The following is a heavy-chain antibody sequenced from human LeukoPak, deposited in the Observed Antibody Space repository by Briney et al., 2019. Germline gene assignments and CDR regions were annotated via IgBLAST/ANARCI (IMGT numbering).Heavy chain of an antibody. J-gene: IGHJ4*02. CDR3: ARLSAYYYDSSGTVDY. CDR1: GGSISNYY. Sequence: SETLSLTCTVSGGSISNYYWSWIRQPPGKGLEWIGYIYYSGSTNYNPSLKSRVTISVDTSKNQFSLKLSSVTAADTAVYYCARLSAYYYDSSGTVDYWGQGTLVTVSS. CDR2: IYYSGST. D-gene: IGHD3-22*01. V-gene: IGHV4-59*01.